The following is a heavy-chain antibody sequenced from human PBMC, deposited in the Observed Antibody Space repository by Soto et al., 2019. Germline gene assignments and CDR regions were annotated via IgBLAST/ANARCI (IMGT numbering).Heavy chain of an antibody. V-gene: IGHV4-39*01. CDR2: ISYSGST. Sequence: QLQLQESGPGLVKPSETLSLTCTVSGGSISSTNYYWGWIRQPPGKGLEWIGSISYSGSTYYNPSLKSRVNISVDTSKKQFSLKLSSVTAADTAVYYCTRRFPYSSNWDFDYWGQVTLGTVSS. D-gene: IGHD6-13*01. CDR3: TRRFPYSSNWDFDY. J-gene: IGHJ4*02. CDR1: GGSISSTNYY.